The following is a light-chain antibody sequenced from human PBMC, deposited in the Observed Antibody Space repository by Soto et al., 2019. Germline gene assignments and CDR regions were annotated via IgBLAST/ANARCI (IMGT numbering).Light chain of an antibody. CDR2: YSN. Sequence: QSVLTQSASASGTPGQRVTISCSGGTSKIGTNAVYWFQLLPGTAPKLLIYYSNHRPSGISDRFSSSRSGTSASLTISGLRPEDEADYYCAEWDDRLRGYGFATGTKFTVL. CDR1: TSKIGTNA. CDR3: AEWDDRLRGYG. V-gene: IGLV1-47*01. J-gene: IGLJ1*01.